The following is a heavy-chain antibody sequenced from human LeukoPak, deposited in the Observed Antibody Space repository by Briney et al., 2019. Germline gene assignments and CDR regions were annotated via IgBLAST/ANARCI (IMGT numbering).Heavy chain of an antibody. J-gene: IGHJ4*02. D-gene: IGHD6-19*01. CDR2: IRYDGSNK. Sequence: GGSLRLSCAASGFTFSSYGMHWVRQAPGKGLEWVAFIRYDGSNKYYADSVKGRFTISRDNPKNTLYLQMNSLRAEDTAVYYCATVTSSGWYRKATRDYWGQGTLVTVSS. V-gene: IGHV3-30*02. CDR3: ATVTSSGWYRKATRDY. CDR1: GFTFSSYG.